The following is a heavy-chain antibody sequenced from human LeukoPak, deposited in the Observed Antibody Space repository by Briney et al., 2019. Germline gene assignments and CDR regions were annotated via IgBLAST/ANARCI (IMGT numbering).Heavy chain of an antibody. J-gene: IGHJ4*02. CDR2: INSDGTST. CDR1: GFTFSDYW. D-gene: IGHD4-23*01. V-gene: IGHV3-74*01. Sequence: GGSLRLSCAASGFTFSDYWMHWVRQAPGKGLMWVSRINSDGTSTRYADSVKGRFTISRDNAKNTLYLQMNSLRAEDTAVYYCARENYGGKDYWGQGTLVTVSS. CDR3: ARENYGGKDY.